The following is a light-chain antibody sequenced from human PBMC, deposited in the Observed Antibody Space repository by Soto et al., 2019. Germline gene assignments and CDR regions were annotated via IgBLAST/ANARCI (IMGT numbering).Light chain of an antibody. V-gene: IGLV2-14*03. CDR3: SSYTSSSTYV. J-gene: IGLJ7*01. Sequence: QSVLTQPASVSGSPGQSITISCTEGSSDVGNSVSWYQHHPGKAPKLMIFGVSVRPSGVSNRFSGSKFGNTASLTISGLQAEDEADYYCSSYTSSSTYVFGSGTQLTVL. CDR1: SSDVGNS. CDR2: GVS.